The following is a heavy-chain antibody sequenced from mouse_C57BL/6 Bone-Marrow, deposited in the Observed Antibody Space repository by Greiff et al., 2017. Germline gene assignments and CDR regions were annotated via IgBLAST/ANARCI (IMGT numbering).Heavy chain of an antibody. D-gene: IGHD2-4*01. CDR3: TLFYYDYDRMDY. Sequence: EVQLVESGGGLVQPGGSMKLSCVASGFTFSNYWMNWVRQSPEKGLEWVAQIRLKSDNYATQYAGSVKGRFTSSRDESKSSVYMQMNNLRAEDTGIYYCTLFYYDYDRMDYWGQGTSVTVSS. V-gene: IGHV6-3*01. CDR2: IRLKSDNYAT. CDR1: GFTFSNYW. J-gene: IGHJ4*01.